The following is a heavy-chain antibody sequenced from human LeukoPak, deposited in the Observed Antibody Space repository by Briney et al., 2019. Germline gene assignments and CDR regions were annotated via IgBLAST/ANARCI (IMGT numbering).Heavy chain of an antibody. CDR2: INPNSGGT. V-gene: IGHV1-2*02. CDR3: ARAQVYCSGGGCPYFDY. D-gene: IGHD2-15*01. J-gene: IGHJ4*02. CDR1: GYTFTGYY. Sequence: ASVKVSCKASGYTFTGYYMHWVRQAPGQGLEWMGWINPNSGGTNYAQKFQGRITMTRDTSISTAYMELSRLRSDDTAVYYCARAQVYCSGGGCPYFDYWGQGTLVTVSS.